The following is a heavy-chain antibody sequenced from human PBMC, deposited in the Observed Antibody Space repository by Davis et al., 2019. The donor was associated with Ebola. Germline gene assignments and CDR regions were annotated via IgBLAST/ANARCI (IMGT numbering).Heavy chain of an antibody. V-gene: IGHV1-18*01. CDR2: INPHNGNT. CDR1: GYTFTGYD. D-gene: IGHD2-2*01. CDR3: ARDLFYALGVVGD. J-gene: IGHJ4*02. Sequence: AASVKVSCKASGYTFTGYDINWVRQAPGQGLEWMGWINPHNGNTNYAQNVQGRVTMTTDTSTSTAYMELRSLRSDDTAVYYCARDLFYALGVVGDWGQGTLVTVSS.